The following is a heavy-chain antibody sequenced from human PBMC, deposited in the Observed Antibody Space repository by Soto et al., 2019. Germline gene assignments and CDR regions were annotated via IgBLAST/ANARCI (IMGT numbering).Heavy chain of an antibody. D-gene: IGHD2-2*01. V-gene: IGHV1-2*02. Sequence: ASVKVSCKASGDTFTGYYMHWVRQAPGQGLEWMGWINADSGGTNYAQKFQGRVTITRDTSTSTAYMELSSLRSEDTAVYYCARAPGRCSSTSCIPSNRWFDPWGQGTLVTVSS. CDR2: INADSGGT. CDR3: ARAPGRCSSTSCIPSNRWFDP. J-gene: IGHJ5*02. CDR1: GDTFTGYY.